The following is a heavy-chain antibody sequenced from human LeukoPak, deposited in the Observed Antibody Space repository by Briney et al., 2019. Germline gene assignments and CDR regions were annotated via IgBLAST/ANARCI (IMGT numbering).Heavy chain of an antibody. Sequence: SQTLALTCAISGDSVSSNSAAWNWIRQSPSRGLEWLGRTYYRSKWYHDYAVSVKSRITINPDTSKNQFSLQLNSVTPEDTAVYYCARTYYDSSGYRKHYYYYMDVWGKGTTVTISS. V-gene: IGHV6-1*01. J-gene: IGHJ6*03. CDR2: TYYRSKWYH. D-gene: IGHD3-22*01. CDR1: GDSVSSNSAA. CDR3: ARTYYDSSGYRKHYYYYMDV.